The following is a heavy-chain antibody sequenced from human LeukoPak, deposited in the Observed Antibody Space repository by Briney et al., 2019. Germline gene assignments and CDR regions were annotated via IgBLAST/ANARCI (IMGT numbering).Heavy chain of an antibody. D-gene: IGHD6-13*01. CDR1: GGSFSGYY. CDR3: ASSVRGHSSSWPH. CDR2: INHSGST. Sequence: PPETLSLTCAVYGGSFSGYYWSWIRQPPGKGLEWIGEINHSGSTNYNPSLKSRVTISVDTSKNQFSLKLSSVTAADTAVYYCASSVRGHSSSWPHWGQGTLVTVSS. V-gene: IGHV4-34*01. J-gene: IGHJ1*01.